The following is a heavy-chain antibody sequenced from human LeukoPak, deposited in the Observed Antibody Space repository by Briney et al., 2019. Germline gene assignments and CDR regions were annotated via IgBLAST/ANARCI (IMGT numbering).Heavy chain of an antibody. V-gene: IGHV1-18*01. D-gene: IGHD2-8*01. J-gene: IGHJ4*02. CDR2: ISAYNGNT. CDR1: GYTFTSYG. Sequence: GASVKVSCKASGYTFTSYGISWVRQAPGEGLEWMGWISAYNGNTNYAQKLQGRVTMTTDTSTSTAYMELRSLRSDDTAVYYCARDEVVMVYAPLLAEPFDYWGQGTLVTVSS. CDR3: ARDEVVMVYAPLLAEPFDY.